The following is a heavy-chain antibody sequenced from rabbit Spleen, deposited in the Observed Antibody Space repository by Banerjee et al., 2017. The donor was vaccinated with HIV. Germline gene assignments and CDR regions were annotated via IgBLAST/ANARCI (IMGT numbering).Heavy chain of an antibody. CDR1: GFSFSSSYD. Sequence: QEQLVESGGGLVKPGASLTLTCTASGFSFSSSYDMCWVRQAPGKGLEWIGCIYTGNGKTYYASWVNGRFTISSHNAQNTVSLQMNSLTAADTATYFCARDGAGGSYFALWGQGTLVTVS. CDR2: IYTGNGKT. V-gene: IGHV1S45*01. D-gene: IGHD8-1*01. CDR3: ARDGAGGSYFAL. J-gene: IGHJ4*01.